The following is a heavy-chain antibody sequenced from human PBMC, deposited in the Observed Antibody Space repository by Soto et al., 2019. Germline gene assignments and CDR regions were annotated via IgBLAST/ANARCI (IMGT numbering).Heavy chain of an antibody. CDR2: INAGNGNT. V-gene: IGHV1-3*05. CDR3: ARVSVYYLPDY. D-gene: IGHD1-26*01. J-gene: IGHJ4*02. CDR1: GYTFTNYA. Sequence: QVQLVQSGAEEKKPGASVKVSCKASGYTFTNYAMHWVRQAPGQRLEWMGWINAGNGNTKYSQKFQGRVTITRDTSASTADMELRSLRSEDTALYYCARVSVYYLPDYWGQGTLVTVSS.